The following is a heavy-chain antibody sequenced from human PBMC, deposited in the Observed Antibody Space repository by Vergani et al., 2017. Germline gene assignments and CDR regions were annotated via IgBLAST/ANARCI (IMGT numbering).Heavy chain of an antibody. CDR3: AGESIVGATGAGY. CDR1: GYTLTELS. J-gene: IGHJ4*02. Sequence: QVQLVQSGAEVKKPGASVKVSCKVSGYTLTELSMHWVRQAPGKGLEWMGWINPNSGGTNYAQKFQGRVTMTRDTSISTAYMELSRLRSDDTAVYYCAGESIVGATGAGYWGQGTLVTVSS. CDR2: INPNSGGT. D-gene: IGHD1-26*01. V-gene: IGHV1-2*02.